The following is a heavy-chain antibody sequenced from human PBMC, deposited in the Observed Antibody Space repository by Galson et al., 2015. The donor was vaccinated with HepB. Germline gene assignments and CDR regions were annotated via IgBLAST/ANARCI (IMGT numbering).Heavy chain of an antibody. Sequence: SLRLSCAASGFTFSDYHMDWVRQAPGKGLEWVGRARNKANSYTTEHAASVKGRFTISRDDSKNSLYLQMNSLKTEDTAVYYCARPASGTYKDLDYWGQGTLVTVSS. CDR1: GFTFSDYH. CDR2: ARNKANSYTT. D-gene: IGHD3-10*01. CDR3: ARPASGTYKDLDY. J-gene: IGHJ4*02. V-gene: IGHV3-72*01.